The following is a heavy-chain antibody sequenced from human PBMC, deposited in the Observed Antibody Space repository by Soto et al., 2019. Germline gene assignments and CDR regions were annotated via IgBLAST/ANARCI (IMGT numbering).Heavy chain of an antibody. V-gene: IGHV4-4*01. Sequence: TLSLTCAVSGVSLTSGNWWTWVRQSPQRGLEYIGEIFHDGTANYYPSFERRVAMSVDTSRNQFSLKLTSATAADTAVYFCARLVYDTRLNYMYFDFWGPGTLVTVSS. CDR1: GVSLTSGNW. J-gene: IGHJ4*02. D-gene: IGHD3-10*01. CDR2: IFHDGTA. CDR3: ARLVYDTRLNYMYFDF.